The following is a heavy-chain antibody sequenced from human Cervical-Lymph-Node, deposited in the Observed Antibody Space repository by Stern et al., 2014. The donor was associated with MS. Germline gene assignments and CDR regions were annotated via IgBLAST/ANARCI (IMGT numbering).Heavy chain of an antibody. CDR2: TIVMVGIT. CDR1: GGTLTRNA. Sequence: VQLVESGAEVRKPGSSVKVSCKASGGTLTRNALSWVRQAPGQGLEWMGRTIVMVGITNFAQKFQGRLTITADESTSTAYLELSSLKSEDTAVYYCATGDYSYGSGPDYWGQGTLVTVSS. CDR3: ATGDYSYGSGPDY. D-gene: IGHD3-10*01. J-gene: IGHJ4*02. V-gene: IGHV1-69*09.